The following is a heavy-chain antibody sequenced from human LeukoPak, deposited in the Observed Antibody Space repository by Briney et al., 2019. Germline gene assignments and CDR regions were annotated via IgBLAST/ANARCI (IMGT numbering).Heavy chain of an antibody. V-gene: IGHV4-34*01. D-gene: IGHD3-9*01. CDR1: GGSFSGYY. Sequence: SETLSLTCAVYGGSFSGYYWSWIRQPPGKGLEWIGEINHGGSTNYNPSLKSRITMSVDTSKNQFSLKLSSVTAADTAVYYCARDNDMGFEYWGQGTLATVSS. J-gene: IGHJ4*02. CDR2: INHGGST. CDR3: ARDNDMGFEY.